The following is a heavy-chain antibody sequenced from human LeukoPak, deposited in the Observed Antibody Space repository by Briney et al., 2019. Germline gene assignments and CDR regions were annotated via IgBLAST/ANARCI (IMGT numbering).Heavy chain of an antibody. CDR2: SSSSSSYI. CDR3: ARLGYCTNGVCYTVDY. CDR1: GFTFNSHS. V-gene: IGHV3-21*01. Sequence: GGSLRLSCAGSGFTFNSHSMNWVRQAPGKRLEWVSSSSSSSSYIYYSDSVKGRLTISRDNAKNSLYLQMNSPRAEDTAVYYCARLGYCTNGVCYTVDYWGQGTLVTVSS. D-gene: IGHD2-8*01. J-gene: IGHJ4*02.